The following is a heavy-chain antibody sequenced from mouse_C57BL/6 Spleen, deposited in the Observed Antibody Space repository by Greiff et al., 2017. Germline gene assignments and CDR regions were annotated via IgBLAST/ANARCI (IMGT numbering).Heavy chain of an antibody. Sequence: QVQLQQPGTELVKPGASVKLSCKASGYTFTSYWMHWVKQRPGQGLEWIGNINPSHGGPNYNEKFKSKATMTVDKSSSTAYMQLSSLTSEDSAVYYCARERYDYDGDEYYFDYWGQGTTLSVSS. J-gene: IGHJ2*01. D-gene: IGHD2-4*01. CDR3: ARERYDYDGDEYYFDY. V-gene: IGHV1-53*01. CDR1: GYTFTSYW. CDR2: INPSHGGP.